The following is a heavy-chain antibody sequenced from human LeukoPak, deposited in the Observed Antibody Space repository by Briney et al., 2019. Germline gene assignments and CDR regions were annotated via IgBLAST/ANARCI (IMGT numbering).Heavy chain of an antibody. CDR2: ISSGSSYI. V-gene: IGHV3-21*01. CDR3: VRGYSFGPYGMDV. CDR1: GFTFSYYS. D-gene: IGHD2-15*01. J-gene: IGHJ6*02. Sequence: GSLRLSCAASGFTFSYYSMNWVRQATGNWLEWVSSISSGSSYIYYADSVKGRFTISRDNAKNSLYLQMHSLRADDTAVYYCVRGYSFGPYGMDVWGQGTAVTVSS.